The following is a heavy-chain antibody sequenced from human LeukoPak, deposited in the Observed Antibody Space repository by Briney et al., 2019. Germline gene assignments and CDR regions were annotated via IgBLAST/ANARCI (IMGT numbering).Heavy chain of an antibody. CDR3: ARTWSTSCYTSSCGYGMDV. Sequence: PGGSLRLSCAASGFTFSDYYMSWIRQAPGKGLEWVSYISSSGTTIYYADSVKGRFTISRDNAKNSLYLQMNSLRAEDTAVYFCARTWSTSCYTSSCGYGMDVWGQGTTVTVS. J-gene: IGHJ6*02. CDR1: GFTFSDYY. D-gene: IGHD2-2*02. V-gene: IGHV3-11*01. CDR2: ISSSGTTI.